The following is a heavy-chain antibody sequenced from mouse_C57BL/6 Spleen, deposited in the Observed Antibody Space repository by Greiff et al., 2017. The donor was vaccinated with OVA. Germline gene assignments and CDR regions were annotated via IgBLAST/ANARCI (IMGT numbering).Heavy chain of an antibody. J-gene: IGHJ1*03. CDR2: IYPSDSET. CDR3: ARSLPDWYFDV. V-gene: IGHV1-61*01. CDR1: GYTFTSYW. Sequence: QVQLQQPGAELVRPGSSVKLSCKASGYTFTSYWMDWVKQRPGQGLEWIGNIYPSDSETHYNQKFKDKATLTVDKSSSTAYMQLSSLTSEDSAVYYCARSLPDWYFDVWGTGTTVTVSS. D-gene: IGHD1-1*01.